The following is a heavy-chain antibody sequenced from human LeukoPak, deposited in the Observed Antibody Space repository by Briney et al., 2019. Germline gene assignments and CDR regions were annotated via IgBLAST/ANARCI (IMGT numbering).Heavy chain of an antibody. CDR2: ISGSGDGT. V-gene: IGHV3-23*01. Sequence: PGGSLRLSCAASGFTFSSYAMSWARQAPGKGLGWVSTISGSGDGTYYADSVKGRFTISRDNSKNTVYLQMNSLRADDTAVYYCAKDLDDSSGFYSYHHWGQGTLVTVSS. CDR3: AKDLDDSSGFYSYHH. CDR1: GFTFSSYA. D-gene: IGHD3-22*01. J-gene: IGHJ1*01.